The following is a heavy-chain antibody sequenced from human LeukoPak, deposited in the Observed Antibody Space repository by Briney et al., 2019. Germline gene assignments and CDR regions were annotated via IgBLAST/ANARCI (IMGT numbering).Heavy chain of an antibody. CDR2: ISGSGDST. V-gene: IGHV3-23*01. J-gene: IGHJ4*02. D-gene: IGHD2-2*01. Sequence: GGSLRLSCAASGFTFSSYAMSWVRQAPGKGLEWVSTISGSGDSTYYADSVKGRFTISRDNSKNTLHLQMNSLRAEDTAVYSCAKGRSGVSTAAINYWGQGTLATVSS. CDR3: AKGRSGVSTAAINY. CDR1: GFTFSSYA.